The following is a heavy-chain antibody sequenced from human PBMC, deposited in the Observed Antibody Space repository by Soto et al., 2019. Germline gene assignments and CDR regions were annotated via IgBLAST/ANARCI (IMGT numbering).Heavy chain of an antibody. Sequence: GQLVQSGAEGEKAWASVEGFWKGSGYTFTSYCMHLVRQAPGPRPGWMGWINAGNGNTKYSQKFQGRVTITRDTSASTAYMELSSLRSEDTAVYYCARDVGATGDWGQGTLVTVSS. CDR2: INAGNGNT. CDR3: ARDVGATGD. D-gene: IGHD1-26*01. J-gene: IGHJ4*02. CDR1: GYTFTSYC. V-gene: IGHV1-3*01.